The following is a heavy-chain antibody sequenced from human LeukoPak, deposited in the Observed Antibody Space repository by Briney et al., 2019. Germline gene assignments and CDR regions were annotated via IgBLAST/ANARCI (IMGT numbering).Heavy chain of an antibody. D-gene: IGHD3-22*01. Sequence: PGGSLTLSCAASGFTFGCYGMSWLRQAPGKGLEWVSFITPNADRASYAGSVKGRFTISRDNPRNPLYMQMNSLRDEDTAVYYCAIMHGYYDGSGYWVQRGQGTLVTVSS. CDR1: GFTFGCYG. CDR2: ITPNADRA. J-gene: IGHJ1*01. V-gene: IGHV3-23*01. CDR3: AIMHGYYDGSGYWVQ.